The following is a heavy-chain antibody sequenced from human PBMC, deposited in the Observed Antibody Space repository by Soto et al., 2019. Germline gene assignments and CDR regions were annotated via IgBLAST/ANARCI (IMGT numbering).Heavy chain of an antibody. CDR3: TKVGGLYDFWSGPLYFDL. D-gene: IGHD3-3*01. Sequence: EAQLLESGGGLVQPGRSLRLSCAGSGFIFDDFAIHWVRQAPGKGLEWVSGISWNSDSIGYADSVKGRFTISRDNTKNALYLQMNSLRVEDTALYYCTKVGGLYDFWSGPLYFDLWGQGTLVTVSS. CDR1: GFIFDDFA. V-gene: IGHV3-9*01. J-gene: IGHJ4*02. CDR2: ISWNSDSI.